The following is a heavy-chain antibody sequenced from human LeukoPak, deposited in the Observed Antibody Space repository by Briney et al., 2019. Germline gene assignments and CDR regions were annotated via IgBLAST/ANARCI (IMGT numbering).Heavy chain of an antibody. Sequence: GGSLRLSCAASGFTFSIYGIHWVRQAPGKGLEWVAFIRFDGSNKYYADSVKGRFTISRDNSKNTLYLQMNSLRAEDTAVYYCAKDSSYYFDSSTFDYRGQGTLVTVSS. D-gene: IGHD3-22*01. CDR2: IRFDGSNK. CDR1: GFTFSIYG. CDR3: AKDSSYYFDSSTFDY. V-gene: IGHV3-30*02. J-gene: IGHJ4*02.